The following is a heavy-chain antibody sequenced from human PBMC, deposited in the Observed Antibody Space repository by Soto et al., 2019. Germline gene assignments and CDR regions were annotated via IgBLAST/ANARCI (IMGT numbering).Heavy chain of an antibody. CDR3: ARENALTVTLDY. V-gene: IGHV4-31*03. Sequence: SETLSLTCTVSGGSISSGGYYWSWIRQHPGKGLEWIGYIYYSGRTYYNPSLKSRVTISVDTSKNQFSLKLSSVTAADTAVYYCARENALTVTLDYWGQGTLVTVSS. D-gene: IGHD4-17*01. CDR2: IYYSGRT. J-gene: IGHJ4*02. CDR1: GGSISSGGYY.